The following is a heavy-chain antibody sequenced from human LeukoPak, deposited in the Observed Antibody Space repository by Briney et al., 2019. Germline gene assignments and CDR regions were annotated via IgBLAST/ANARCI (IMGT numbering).Heavy chain of an antibody. J-gene: IGHJ4*02. CDR2: MNPNSGNT. CDR3: VRGRYYGSGSYLSLDY. Sequence: ASVKVSCKASGYTFTSYNINWVRQATGQGLEWMGWMNPNSGNTGYAQKFQGRVTMTRNTSISTAYMELSSLRSEDTAVYYCVRGRYYGSGSYLSLDYWGQGTLVTVSS. V-gene: IGHV1-8*01. CDR1: GYTFTSYN. D-gene: IGHD3-10*01.